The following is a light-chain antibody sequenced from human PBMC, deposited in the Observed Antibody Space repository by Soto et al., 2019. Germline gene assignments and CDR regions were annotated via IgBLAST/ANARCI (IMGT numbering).Light chain of an antibody. Sequence: QLVPTQSPSASASLGASVKSTCTLSSGHSSYAIAWHQQQPEKGPRYLMKLSSDGSHSKGDGIPDRFSGSSSGAERYLTISSLQSEDEADYYCQTWDTGARVVFGGATKLTVL. J-gene: IGLJ2*01. V-gene: IGLV4-69*01. CDR1: SGHSSYA. CDR3: QTWDTGARVV. CDR2: LSSDGSH.